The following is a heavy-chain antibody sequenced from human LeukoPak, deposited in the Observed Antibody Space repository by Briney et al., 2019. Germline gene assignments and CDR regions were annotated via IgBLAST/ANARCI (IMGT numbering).Heavy chain of an antibody. D-gene: IGHD4-17*01. CDR3: ARDGDYVTPLHY. J-gene: IGHJ4*02. Sequence: ASVKVSCKASGYTFTSYAMHWVRQAPGQRLEWMGWINAGNGNTKYSQKFQGRVTITRDTSASTAYMELSSLRSEDTAVYYCARDGDYVTPLHYWGQGTLVTVSS. CDR1: GYTFTSYA. V-gene: IGHV1-3*01. CDR2: INAGNGNT.